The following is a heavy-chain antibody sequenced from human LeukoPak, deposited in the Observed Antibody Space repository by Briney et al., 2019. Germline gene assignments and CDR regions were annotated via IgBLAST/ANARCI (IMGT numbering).Heavy chain of an antibody. D-gene: IGHD3-22*01. J-gene: IGHJ4*02. CDR1: GGSISSSSYY. CDR2: IYYSGSS. V-gene: IGHV4-39*01. CDR3: ARRGYDSSGYYLVS. Sequence: NASETLSLTCTVSGGSISSSSYYWGWIRQPPGKGLEWIGSIYYSGSSYYNPSLKSRVTISVDTSKNQFSLKLSSVTAADTAVYYCARRGYDSSGYYLVSWGQGTPVTVSS.